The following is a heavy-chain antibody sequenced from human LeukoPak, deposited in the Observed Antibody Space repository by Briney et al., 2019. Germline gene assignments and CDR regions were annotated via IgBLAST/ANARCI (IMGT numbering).Heavy chain of an antibody. CDR1: GGSISSGDYY. V-gene: IGHV4-30-4*08. Sequence: SQTLSLTCTVSGGSISSGDYYWSWIRQPPGKGQEWIGYIYYSGSTYYNPSLKSRVTISVDTSKNQFSLKLSSVTAADTAVYYCARTPTHDFWSRPGGFDPWGQGTLVTVSS. D-gene: IGHD3-3*01. J-gene: IGHJ5*02. CDR3: ARTPTHDFWSRPGGFDP. CDR2: IYYSGST.